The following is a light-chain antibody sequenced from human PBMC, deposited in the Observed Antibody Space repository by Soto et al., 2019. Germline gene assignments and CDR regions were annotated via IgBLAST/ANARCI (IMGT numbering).Light chain of an antibody. Sequence: QSVLTQPASVSGSPGQSITISCTRTSSDVGSFTFVSWYQHHPGKAPKVIIYEVNKRPSGVSDRFSGSKSGNTASLTISGLQAEDEADYYCCSDAGRSTYVFGTGTKVTV. CDR1: SSDVGSFTF. J-gene: IGLJ1*01. CDR3: CSDAGRSTYV. CDR2: EVN. V-gene: IGLV2-23*02.